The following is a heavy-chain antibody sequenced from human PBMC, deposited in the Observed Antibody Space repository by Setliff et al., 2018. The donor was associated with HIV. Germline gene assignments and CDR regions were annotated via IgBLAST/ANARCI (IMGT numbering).Heavy chain of an antibody. CDR2: INPDSGDT. CDR3: ATLDQDFHSSAFDTFDS. D-gene: IGHD3-22*01. J-gene: IGHJ3*02. V-gene: IGHV1-2*02. Sequence: GPSVKVSCKTSGYTFTGYFMHWVRQAPRQGLEWMGWINPDSGDTNYAQKFQGRLTMTRDTSINTAYMELSRLRSDDTAVYYCATLDQDFHSSAFDTFDSWCQGTMVTVSS. CDR1: GYTFTGYF.